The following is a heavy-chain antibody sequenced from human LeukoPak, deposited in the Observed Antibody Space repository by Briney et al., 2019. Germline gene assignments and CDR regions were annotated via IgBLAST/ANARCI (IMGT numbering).Heavy chain of an antibody. CDR1: GGTFSSYA. Sequence: SVNVSCKASGGTFSSYAISWVRQAPGQGLEWMGGIIPIFGTANYAQKFQGRVTITADESTSTAYMELSSLRSEDTAVYYCARAYDSSGYSYYYYYYYMDVWGKGTTVTVSS. V-gene: IGHV1-69*13. CDR3: ARAYDSSGYSYYYYYYYMDV. D-gene: IGHD3-22*01. J-gene: IGHJ6*03. CDR2: IIPIFGTA.